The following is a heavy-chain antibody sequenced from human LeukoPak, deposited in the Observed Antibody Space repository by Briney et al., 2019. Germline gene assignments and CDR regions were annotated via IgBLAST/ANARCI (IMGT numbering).Heavy chain of an antibody. D-gene: IGHD2-21*02. J-gene: IGHJ4*02. V-gene: IGHV3-30*04. CDR2: ISYDGSNK. Sequence: PGGSLRLSCAASGFTFSSYAMHWVRQAPGKGLEWVAVISYDGSNKYYADSVKGRFTISRDNSKNTLYPQMNSLRAEDTAVYYCARDRGVVTAYFDYWGQGTLVTVSS. CDR1: GFTFSSYA. CDR3: ARDRGVVTAYFDY.